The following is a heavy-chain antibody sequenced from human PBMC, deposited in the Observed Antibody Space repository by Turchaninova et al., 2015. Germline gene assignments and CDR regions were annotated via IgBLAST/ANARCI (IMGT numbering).Heavy chain of an antibody. Sequence: QVQLQQWGAGLLKPSETLSLTCAVYGGSFSGYYWSWSRQPPGQGLEWLGEINHRGSTNYTPSPKSRFPISVDPAQNLFSLKLGSVTPADTAVYYCARGRYYDSSGYCDFDYWGQGTLVTVSS. CDR3: ARGRYYDSSGYCDFDY. CDR2: INHRGST. V-gene: IGHV4-34*01. J-gene: IGHJ4*02. D-gene: IGHD3-22*01. CDR1: GGSFSGYY.